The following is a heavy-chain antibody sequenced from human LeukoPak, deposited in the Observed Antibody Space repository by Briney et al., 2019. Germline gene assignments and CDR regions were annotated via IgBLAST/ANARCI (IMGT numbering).Heavy chain of an antibody. CDR3: AREHSGNYHGHY. D-gene: IGHD1-26*01. CDR1: GGTFISYT. J-gene: IGHJ4*02. CDR2: IIPILGIA. Sequence: SVKVFCKASGGTFISYTISWERQAPGQGLEWMGKIIPILGIANYAQNFQGRVTITSDKSTSTAYMELSSLRSGDTAVYYCAREHSGNYHGHYWGQGTLVTVSS. V-gene: IGHV1-69*04.